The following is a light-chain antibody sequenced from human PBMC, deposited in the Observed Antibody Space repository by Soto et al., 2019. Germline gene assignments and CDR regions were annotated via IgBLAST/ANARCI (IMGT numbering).Light chain of an antibody. J-gene: IGKJ5*01. V-gene: IGKV3-11*01. Sequence: EIVLTQSPGTLSLSPGARATLSCRASQSVSSYLAWYQQKPGQAPSLLIYDASNRATGIPARFSGSGSGTDFTLTISSLEPEDFAVYYCQQRSNWPITFGQGTRLEI. CDR3: QQRSNWPIT. CDR2: DAS. CDR1: QSVSSY.